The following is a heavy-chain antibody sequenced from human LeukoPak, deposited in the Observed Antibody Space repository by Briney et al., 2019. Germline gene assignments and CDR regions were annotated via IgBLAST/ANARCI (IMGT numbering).Heavy chain of an antibody. V-gene: IGHV3-74*01. Sequence: GGSLRLSCAASGFTFSSYWMHWVRQAPGKGLVWVSRIHNDGSSTNYADSVKGRFIISRDNAKNTLYLQMNSLRAEDTAVYYCARVSEDSSGYYYFDYWGQGTLVTVSS. CDR1: GFTFSSYW. CDR2: IHNDGSST. CDR3: ARVSEDSSGYYYFDY. J-gene: IGHJ4*02. D-gene: IGHD3-22*01.